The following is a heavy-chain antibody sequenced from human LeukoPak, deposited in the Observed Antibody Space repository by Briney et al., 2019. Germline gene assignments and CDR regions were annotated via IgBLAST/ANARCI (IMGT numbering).Heavy chain of an antibody. J-gene: IGHJ3*02. V-gene: IGHV4-59*01. CDR3: ARSDYSGSGTYTEFDAFDI. CDR1: GGSISSYY. Sequence: SETLSLTCTVSGGSISSYYWSWIRQPPGKGLEWIGYIYYTGSTSYNPSLKSRVTISMDTSKNQFSLKLSSVTAADSAVYYCARSDYSGSGTYTEFDAFDIWGQGPMVTVSS. CDR2: IYYTGST. D-gene: IGHD3-10*01.